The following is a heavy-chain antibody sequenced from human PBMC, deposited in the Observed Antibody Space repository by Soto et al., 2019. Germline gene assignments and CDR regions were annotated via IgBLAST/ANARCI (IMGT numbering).Heavy chain of an antibody. CDR2: INHSGST. CDR1: GGSFSGYY. V-gene: IGHV4-34*01. D-gene: IGHD3-3*01. J-gene: IGHJ5*02. CDR3: ARVLGITIFGVVRNWFDP. Sequence: SETLSLTCAVYGGSFSGYYWSWIRQPPGKGLEWIGEINHSGSTNYNPSLKSRVTISVDTSKNQFSLKLSSVTAADTAVYYCARVLGITIFGVVRNWFDPWGQGTLVTVSS.